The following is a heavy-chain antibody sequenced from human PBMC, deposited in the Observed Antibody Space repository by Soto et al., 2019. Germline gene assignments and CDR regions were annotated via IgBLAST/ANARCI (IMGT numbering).Heavy chain of an antibody. V-gene: IGHV4-59*08. CDR3: ARQYGWFDP. Sequence: QVQLQESGPGLVKPSETLSLTCTVSGGSISSYYWSWLRQPPGKGLEWIGYIYYSGSTNYNPSLKSRVTISVDTSKNQFSLKLSSVTAADTAVYYCARQYGWFDPWGQGTLVTVSS. J-gene: IGHJ5*02. D-gene: IGHD4-17*01. CDR1: GGSISSYY. CDR2: IYYSGST.